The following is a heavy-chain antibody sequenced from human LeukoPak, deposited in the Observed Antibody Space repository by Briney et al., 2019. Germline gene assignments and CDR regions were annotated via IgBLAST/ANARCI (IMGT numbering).Heavy chain of an antibody. V-gene: IGHV4-39*01. J-gene: IGHJ4*02. CDR3: ARHVRGSYYRFDY. D-gene: IGHD1-26*01. Sequence: PSETLSLTCTVSGXSISSSSYYWGWIRQPPGKGLEWIGSIYYSGSTYYNPSLKSRVTISVDTSKNQFSLKLSSVTAADTAVYYCARHVRGSYYRFDYWGQGTLVTVSS. CDR1: GXSISSSSYY. CDR2: IYYSGST.